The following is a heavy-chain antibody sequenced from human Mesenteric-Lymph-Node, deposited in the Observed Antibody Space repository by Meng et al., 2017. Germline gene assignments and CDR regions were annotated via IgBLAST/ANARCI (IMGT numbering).Heavy chain of an antibody. J-gene: IGHJ4*02. V-gene: IGHV4-31*03. CDR1: GGSISSGGFY. D-gene: IGHD2-21*02. CDR3: AREKSPLLFQAKYYFDY. CDR2: IYYSGST. Sequence: VQRQGSGPRLVKPSQTVCTTCTVSGGSISSGGFYWRWIRQHAGNGLEWIGYIYYSGSTYHNPSLKSRVTISVDTSKNQFSLKLSSVTAAETSVYYCAREKSPLLFQAKYYFDYWGQGTLVTVSS.